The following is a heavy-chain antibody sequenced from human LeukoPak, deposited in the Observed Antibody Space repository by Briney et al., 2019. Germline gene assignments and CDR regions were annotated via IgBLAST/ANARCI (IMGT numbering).Heavy chain of an antibody. Sequence: SETLSLTCTVSGGSISSSSYYWGWIRQPPGKGLEWIGYIYYSGSTNYNPSLKSRVTISVDTSKNQFSLKLSSVTAADTAVYYCARDFRGVVGSSWYGWFDPWGQGTLVTVSS. CDR3: ARDFRGVVGSSWYGWFDP. D-gene: IGHD6-13*01. CDR1: GGSISSSSYY. CDR2: IYYSGST. V-gene: IGHV4-61*01. J-gene: IGHJ5*02.